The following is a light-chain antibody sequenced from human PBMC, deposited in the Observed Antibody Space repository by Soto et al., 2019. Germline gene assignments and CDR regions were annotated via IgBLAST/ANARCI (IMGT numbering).Light chain of an antibody. J-gene: IGLJ2*01. CDR2: DVN. Sequence: QSVLTQPVSVSGSPGQSVTISCTGTSNDIGAYDYVSWYQQVPGKAPKLLIFDVNYRPSEISRRFSGSKSGNSASLTISALQPADEADYYFSAYTNANTLTFGGGTKLTVL. V-gene: IGLV2-14*03. CDR1: SNDIGAYDY. CDR3: SAYTNANTLT.